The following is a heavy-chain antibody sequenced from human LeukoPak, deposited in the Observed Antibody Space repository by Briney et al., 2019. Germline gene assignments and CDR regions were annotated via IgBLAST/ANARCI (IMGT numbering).Heavy chain of an antibody. CDR1: GYTFTSYA. CDR3: ARDRVTMVRGVITNNWFDP. V-gene: IGHV1-3*01. D-gene: IGHD3-10*01. J-gene: IGHJ5*02. Sequence: PVASVKVSCKASGYTFTSYAMHWVRQAPGQRLEWMGWINAGNGNTKYSQKFQGRVTITRDTSASTAYMELSSLRSEDTAVYYCARDRVTMVRGVITNNWFDPWGQGTLVTVSS. CDR2: INAGNGNT.